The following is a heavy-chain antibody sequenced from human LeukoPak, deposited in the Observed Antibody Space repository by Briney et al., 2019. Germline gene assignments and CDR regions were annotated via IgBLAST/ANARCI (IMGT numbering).Heavy chain of an antibody. CDR2: INHSGSA. CDR3: AYGEYYYDSSGSRDAFDI. CDR1: GGSFSGYY. J-gene: IGHJ3*02. D-gene: IGHD3-22*01. Sequence: SETLSLTCAVYGGSFSGYYWSWIRQPPGKGLEWIGEINHSGSANYNPSLKSRVTISVDTSKNQFSLKLSSVTAADTAVYYCAYGEYYYDSSGSRDAFDIWGQGTMVTVSS. V-gene: IGHV4-34*01.